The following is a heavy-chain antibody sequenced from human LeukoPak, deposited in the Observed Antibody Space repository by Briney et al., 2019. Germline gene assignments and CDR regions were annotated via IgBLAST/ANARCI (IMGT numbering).Heavy chain of an antibody. Sequence: PGGSLRLSCAASGFTFSSYWMSWVRQAPGKGLEWVANIKQDGSEKYYVDSVKGRFTISRDNAKNSLYLQMNSLRAEDTAVYYCARGLPSRGYYYGMDVWGQGTTVTVSS. CDR2: IKQDGSEK. CDR1: GFTFSSYW. V-gene: IGHV3-7*01. CDR3: ARGLPSRGYYYGMDV. D-gene: IGHD1-26*01. J-gene: IGHJ6*02.